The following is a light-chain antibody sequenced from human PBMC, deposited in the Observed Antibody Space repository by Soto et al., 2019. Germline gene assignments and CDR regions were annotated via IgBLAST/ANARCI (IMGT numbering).Light chain of an antibody. V-gene: IGLV2-11*01. CDR2: DVT. Sequence: QSALTQPRSVSGSPGQSVTISSTGTSGDVGAYDRVSWYQHHPTKAPKLIIYDVTNRPSGVPYRFSGSKSGSTASLTISGLQAEDEADYYCCSHAGGSSWVFGGGTKVTVL. CDR1: SGDVGAYDR. CDR3: CSHAGGSSWV. J-gene: IGLJ3*02.